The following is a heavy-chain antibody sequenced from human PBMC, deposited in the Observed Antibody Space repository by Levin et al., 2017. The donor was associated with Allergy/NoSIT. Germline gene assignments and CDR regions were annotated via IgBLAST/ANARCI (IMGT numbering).Heavy chain of an antibody. Sequence: SETLSLTCNVSGASIRSSAYYWGWIRQAPGKGLEWVGTIHYRGNTWYNLSLRGRVSISVDTAGNPFSLRLQSVTAADTAISYCTRHFPSYYLGKFDFWGPGSLVSV. CDR2: IHYRGNT. CDR1: GASIRSSAYY. D-gene: IGHD3-10*01. V-gene: IGHV4-39*01. J-gene: IGHJ4*02. CDR3: TRHFPSYYLGKFDF.